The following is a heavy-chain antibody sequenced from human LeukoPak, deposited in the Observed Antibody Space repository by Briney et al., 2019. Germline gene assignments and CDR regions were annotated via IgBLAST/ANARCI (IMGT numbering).Heavy chain of an antibody. Sequence: PGGSLRLSCAASGFTFSSYAMHWVRQAPGKGLEWVAFIRYDGSSKYYADSVKGRFTISRDNSKNTLYLQMNSLRAEDTAVYYCAKGGAFDIWGQGTMVTVSS. V-gene: IGHV3-30*02. CDR3: AKGGAFDI. CDR1: GFTFSSYA. J-gene: IGHJ3*02. CDR2: IRYDGSSK.